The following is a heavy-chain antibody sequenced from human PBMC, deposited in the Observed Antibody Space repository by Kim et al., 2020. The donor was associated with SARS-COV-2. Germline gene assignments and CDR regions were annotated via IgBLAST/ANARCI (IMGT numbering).Heavy chain of an antibody. V-gene: IGHV4-4*01. CDR1: GGSISSSHW. J-gene: IGHJ3*02. CDR2: IYHSGST. CDR3: ARVPRGFYYGSGSYYKCDAFDI. Sequence: SETLSLTCAVSGGSISSSHWWRWVRQPPGKGLEWIGEIYHSGSTKYNPPLGRRVTTSVDKSKNQFSLKRSSVTAASTAVYCCARVPRGFYYGSGSYYKCDAFDIWGQGTMVTVSS. D-gene: IGHD3-10*01.